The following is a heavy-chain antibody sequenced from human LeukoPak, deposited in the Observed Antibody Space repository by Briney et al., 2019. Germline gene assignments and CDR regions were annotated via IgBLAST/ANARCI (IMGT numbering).Heavy chain of an antibody. J-gene: IGHJ3*02. CDR2: IWYDGRNK. CDR3: ARVNRGDAFDI. V-gene: IGHV3-33*01. CDR1: GFTFSSYG. D-gene: IGHD3-16*02. Sequence: PGRSLRLSCAASGFTFSSYGMHWVRRAPGKGLEWVAVIWYDGRNKFYADSLKGRFTISRDNSKNTLYLQMNSLRAEDTAVYYCARVNRGDAFDIWGQGTLVTVSS.